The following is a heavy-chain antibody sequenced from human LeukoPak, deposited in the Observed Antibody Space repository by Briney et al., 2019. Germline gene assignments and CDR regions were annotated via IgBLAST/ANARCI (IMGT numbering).Heavy chain of an antibody. CDR1: GFTFSSYG. CDR3: ARDGAYGDYQGVSDY. D-gene: IGHD4-17*01. CDR2: AWHDGSNK. V-gene: IGHV3-33*01. J-gene: IGHJ4*02. Sequence: GGSLRLSCAASGFTFSSYGMHWVRQAPGKGLEWVAVAWHDGSNKYYADSVKGRFTISRDNAKNSLYLQMNSLRAEDTAVYYCARDGAYGDYQGVSDYWGQGTLVTVSS.